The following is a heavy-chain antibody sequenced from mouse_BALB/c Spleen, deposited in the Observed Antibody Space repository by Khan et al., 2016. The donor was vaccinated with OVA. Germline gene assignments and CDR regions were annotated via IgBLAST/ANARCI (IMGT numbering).Heavy chain of an antibody. Sequence: EVELVESGPGLVKPSQSLSLTCTVTGYSITSGYGWNWIRQFPGNKLEWMGYISYSGSTNYNPSLKSRISITRDTSKNKFFLQLNSVTTEDTATYYWARTARIKYWGQGTTLTVSS. V-gene: IGHV3-2*02. CDR3: ARTARIKY. CDR1: GYSITSGYG. J-gene: IGHJ2*01. CDR2: ISYSGST. D-gene: IGHD1-2*01.